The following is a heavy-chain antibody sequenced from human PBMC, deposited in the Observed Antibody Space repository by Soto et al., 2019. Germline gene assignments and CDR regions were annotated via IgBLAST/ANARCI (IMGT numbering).Heavy chain of an antibody. CDR1: GFDFRSYE. Sequence: PVGSLRFSCVASGFDFRSYEMNWVRQAPGKGLEWVSNIRANDESIYYADSVKGRVSVSRDNAKNSLFLEMNSLRVDDTAVYYCARETLRDAIDIWGQGTMVTVSS. CDR2: IRANDESI. V-gene: IGHV3-48*03. CDR3: ARETLRDAIDI. J-gene: IGHJ3*02.